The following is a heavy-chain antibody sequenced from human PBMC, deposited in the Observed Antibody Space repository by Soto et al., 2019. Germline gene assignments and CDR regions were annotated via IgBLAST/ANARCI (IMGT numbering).Heavy chain of an antibody. CDR1: GYTFTSYG. J-gene: IGHJ4*02. CDR3: ARAVRYCSGGSCYSWYYFDY. V-gene: IGHV1-18*01. D-gene: IGHD2-15*01. Sequence: ASVKVSCKASGYTFTSYGISWLRQAPGQGLEWMGWISTYKGNTNYAQKLQGRVTMTTDTSTNTAYMELRSLRSDDTAVYYCARAVRYCSGGSCYSWYYFDYWGQGTQVTVS. CDR2: ISTYKGNT.